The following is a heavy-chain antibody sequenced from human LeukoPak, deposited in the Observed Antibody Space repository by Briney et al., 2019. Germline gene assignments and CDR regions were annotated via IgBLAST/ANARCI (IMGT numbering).Heavy chain of an antibody. V-gene: IGHV4-61*09. CDR3: ALGYRGYPYFHS. Sequence: ASETLSLTCTVSGGSISSGTYYWSWIRQPAGKGLEWIGHIYTSGSTNYNPSLKSRVTMSVDTSKNQFSLKLSSVTAADTAVYYCALGYRGYPYFHSWGQGTLVTVSS. J-gene: IGHJ4*02. CDR1: GGSISSGTYY. CDR2: IYTSGST. D-gene: IGHD5-12*01.